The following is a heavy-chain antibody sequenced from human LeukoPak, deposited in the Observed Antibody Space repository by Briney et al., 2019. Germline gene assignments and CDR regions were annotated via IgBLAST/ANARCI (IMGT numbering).Heavy chain of an antibody. V-gene: IGHV4-38-2*01. Sequence: KPSETLSLTCDVSGYSISNGYYWGWIRQPPGKGLEWIGNIYRSGTTYYNPSLKSRVTVSVDTSKNQFSLKLSSVTAADTAVFYCARRLVDDPVAKRVSGDAFDIWGQGTMVSVSP. CDR2: IYRSGTT. D-gene: IGHD2-2*01. CDR3: ARRLVDDPVAKRVSGDAFDI. J-gene: IGHJ3*02. CDR1: GYSISNGYY.